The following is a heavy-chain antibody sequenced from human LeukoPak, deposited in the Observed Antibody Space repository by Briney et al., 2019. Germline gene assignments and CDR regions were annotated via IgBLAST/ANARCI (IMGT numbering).Heavy chain of an antibody. CDR3: AGRGGSSIDYYYGMDV. CDR1: GFTVSSNY. CDR2: IYSGGST. Sequence: GGSLRLSCAASGFTVSSNYMSRVRQAPGKGLEWVSVIYSGGSTYYADSVKGRFTISRDNSKNTLYLQMNSLRAEDTAVYYCAGRGGSSIDYYYGMDVWGQGTTVTVSS. J-gene: IGHJ6*02. V-gene: IGHV3-53*01. D-gene: IGHD2-2*01.